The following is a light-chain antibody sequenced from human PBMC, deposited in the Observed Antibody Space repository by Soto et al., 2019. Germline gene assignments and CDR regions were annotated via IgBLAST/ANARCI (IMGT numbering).Light chain of an antibody. Sequence: QSALTQPPSVSGSPGQSITISCTGNHNDIGTYDYVSWYQQHPGRAPRLLIHGVTTRPSGISGRFSASKSGLTASLTISGLPPEDEADYYCSSFTSNRIYVFGTGTKLTVL. CDR2: GVT. CDR1: HNDIGTYDY. CDR3: SSFTSNRIYV. V-gene: IGLV2-14*03. J-gene: IGLJ1*01.